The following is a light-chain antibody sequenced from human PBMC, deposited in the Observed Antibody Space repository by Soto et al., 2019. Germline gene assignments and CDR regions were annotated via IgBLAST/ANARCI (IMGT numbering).Light chain of an antibody. J-gene: IGKJ4*01. V-gene: IGKV3-20*01. CDR1: QTVAKNY. CDR3: QQYDSAPLT. CDR2: DAS. Sequence: EIVLTQSPGTLSLSPGERATLSCRASQTVAKNYLAWYQQQPGQAPRLLIYDASTRATGIPDRFTGSGSATDFTLTIHRMEPEDFAVYYCQQYDSAPLTFGGGTKVEIK.